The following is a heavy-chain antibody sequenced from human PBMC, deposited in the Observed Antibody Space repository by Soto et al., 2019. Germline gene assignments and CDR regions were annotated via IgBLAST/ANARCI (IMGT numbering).Heavy chain of an antibody. D-gene: IGHD6-13*01. Sequence: SVKVSCKASGGTFSSYAISWVRQAPGQELEWMGGIIPIFGTANYAQKFQGRVTITADESTSTAYMELSSLRSEDTAVYYCARASRVGIASIRWFDPWGQGTRVTVSS. V-gene: IGHV1-69*13. CDR1: GGTFSSYA. CDR2: IIPIFGTA. J-gene: IGHJ5*02. CDR3: ARASRVGIASIRWFDP.